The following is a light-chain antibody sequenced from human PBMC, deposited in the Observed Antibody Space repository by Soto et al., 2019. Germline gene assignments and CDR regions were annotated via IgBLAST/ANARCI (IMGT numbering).Light chain of an antibody. CDR1: QGITSA. CDR3: QQFDAYPFT. Sequence: AIQLTQSPSSLSASVGDSVTITCRASQGITSALAWYQQTPGRAPKLLIYDASTLESGVPSRFSGSRSGTDFTLTVRSLQPEDFATYYCQQFDAYPFTLGPGTKVDIK. J-gene: IGKJ3*01. V-gene: IGKV1-13*02. CDR2: DAS.